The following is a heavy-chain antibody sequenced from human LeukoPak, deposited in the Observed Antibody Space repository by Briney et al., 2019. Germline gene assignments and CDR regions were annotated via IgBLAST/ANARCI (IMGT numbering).Heavy chain of an antibody. Sequence: SETLSLTCAVFGGSFSGYYWTWVRQAPGKGLEWVGEINESGTTNYNPSLDNRVTISVDRSKNQFSLKVTSLTAADTAVFYCARALMTLVRGVPRTTWFDPWGPGTLVTVSS. V-gene: IGHV4-34*01. CDR3: ARALMTLVRGVPRTTWFDP. CDR2: INESGTT. CDR1: GGSFSGYY. J-gene: IGHJ5*02. D-gene: IGHD3-10*01.